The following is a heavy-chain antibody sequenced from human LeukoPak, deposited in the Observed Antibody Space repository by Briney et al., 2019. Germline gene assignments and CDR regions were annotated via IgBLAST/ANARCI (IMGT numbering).Heavy chain of an antibody. Sequence: GGSLRLSCTASGFYFTNAWMSWVRQAPGKGLEWVGRIKAKSDGGTTDYAAPVKGRFTIARDASENTLYLQMNGLKTEDTAVYYCTTVLNDWTFYWGQGTLVTVSS. CDR3: TTVLNDWTFY. J-gene: IGHJ4*02. CDR1: GFYFTNAW. V-gene: IGHV3-15*01. D-gene: IGHD3-9*01. CDR2: IKAKSDGGTT.